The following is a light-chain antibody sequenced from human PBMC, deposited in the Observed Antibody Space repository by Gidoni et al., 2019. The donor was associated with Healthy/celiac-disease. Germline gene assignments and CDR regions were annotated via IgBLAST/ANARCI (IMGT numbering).Light chain of an antibody. CDR3: QQYNSYSWT. Sequence: DIQMTQSPSTLSASVGDRVTITCRASQSISSWLAGYQQKPGKAPTLLIYKASSLESGVPSRFSGRGSGTEFPLTIRSLQPDDFAPYYCQQYNSYSWTFXQXTKVEIK. J-gene: IGKJ1*01. CDR2: KAS. V-gene: IGKV1-5*03. CDR1: QSISSW.